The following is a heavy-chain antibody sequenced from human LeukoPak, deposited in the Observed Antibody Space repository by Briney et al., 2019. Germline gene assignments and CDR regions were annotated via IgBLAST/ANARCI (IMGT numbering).Heavy chain of an antibody. CDR1: GFTVSSNY. J-gene: IGHJ4*02. CDR3: ARDWGNMVPTIREDY. D-gene: IGHD4/OR15-4a*01. CDR2: IYSGGST. V-gene: IGHV3-66*02. Sequence: PGGSLRLSCAASGFTVSSNYMSWVRQAPGKGLEWVSVIYSGGSTYYADSVKGRFTISRDNSKNTLYLQMNSLRAEDTAVYYCARDWGNMVPTIREDYWGKGTLVTVS.